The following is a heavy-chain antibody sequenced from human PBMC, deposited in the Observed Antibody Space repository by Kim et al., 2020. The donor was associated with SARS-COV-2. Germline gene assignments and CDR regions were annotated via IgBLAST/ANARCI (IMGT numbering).Heavy chain of an antibody. CDR3: AKDMAGGSGANDALDI. J-gene: IGHJ3*02. CDR2: ISWNSGSI. Sequence: GGSLRLSCAASGFTFDDYAMHWVRQAPGKGLEWVSGISWNSGSIGYADSVKGRFTISRDNAKNSLYLQMNSLRAEDTALYYCAKDMAGGSGANDALDIWG. CDR1: GFTFDDYA. D-gene: IGHD3-10*01. V-gene: IGHV3-9*01.